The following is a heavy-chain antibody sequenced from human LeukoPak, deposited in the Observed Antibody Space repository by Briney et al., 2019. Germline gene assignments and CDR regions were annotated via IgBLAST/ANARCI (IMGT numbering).Heavy chain of an antibody. Sequence: GGSLRLSCAASGFTFSIYSMNWVRQAPEKGLEWVSCISSSGSGIYYADSVKGRFTISRDNAKNSLYLQMNSLRAEDTGVYHYARESYYYDSSGPQGWGQGTLVTVSS. CDR1: GFTFSIYS. V-gene: IGHV3-21*01. CDR2: ISSSGSGI. CDR3: ARESYYYDSSGPQG. J-gene: IGHJ1*01. D-gene: IGHD3-22*01.